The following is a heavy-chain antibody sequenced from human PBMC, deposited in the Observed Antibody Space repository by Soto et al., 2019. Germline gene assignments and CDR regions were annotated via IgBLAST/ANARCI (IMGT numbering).Heavy chain of an antibody. D-gene: IGHD1-7*01. Sequence: GESLKISCKGSGYSFTSYWISWVRQMPGKGLEWMGRIDPSDSYTNYSPSFQGHVTISADTSISTAYMELSRLRSDDTAVYYCARSGGNWNYVYFDYWGQGTLVTVSS. J-gene: IGHJ4*02. V-gene: IGHV5-10-1*01. CDR1: GYSFTSYW. CDR2: IDPSDSYT. CDR3: ARSGGNWNYVYFDY.